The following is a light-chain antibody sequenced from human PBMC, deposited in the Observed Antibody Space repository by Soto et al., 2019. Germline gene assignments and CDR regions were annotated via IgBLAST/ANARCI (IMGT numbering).Light chain of an antibody. CDR3: QTWGTGIHV. CDR2: LNSDGSH. CDR1: SGHSNYA. J-gene: IGLJ2*01. V-gene: IGLV4-69*01. Sequence: QPVLTQSPSASASLGASVKLTCTLSSGHSNYAIAWHQQQPEKGPRYLMKLNSDGSHTKGDGLPDRFSGSSSGAERYLTISSLQSEDEADYYCQTWGTGIHVFGGGTKVTVL.